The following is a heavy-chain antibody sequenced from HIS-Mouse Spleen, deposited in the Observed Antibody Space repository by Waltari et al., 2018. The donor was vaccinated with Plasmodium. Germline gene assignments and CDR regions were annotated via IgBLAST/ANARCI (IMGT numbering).Heavy chain of an antibody. D-gene: IGHD1-7*01. CDR3: ARDHNWNYDY. J-gene: IGHJ4*02. Sequence: EVQLVASGGGLFRPGGSLRLSCAASGITFSSYSMNWFRQAPGKGLEWVSSISSSSSYKYYADSVKGRFTISRDNAKNSLYLQMNSLRAEDTAVYYCARDHNWNYDYWGQGTLVTVSS. V-gene: IGHV3-21*01. CDR1: GITFSSYS. CDR2: ISSSSSYK.